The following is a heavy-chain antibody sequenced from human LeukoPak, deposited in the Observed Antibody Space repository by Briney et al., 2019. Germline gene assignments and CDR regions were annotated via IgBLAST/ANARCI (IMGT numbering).Heavy chain of an antibody. CDR1: GFTLSCCG. V-gene: IGHV3-30*02. CDR3: ARDPENVSGSYSHFDL. D-gene: IGHD1-26*01. J-gene: IGHJ2*01. CDR2: IRYDGSNK. Sequence: PGGSLRLSCAASGFTLSCCGMHWVRQAPGKRLEWVAFIRYDGSNKYYADSVKGRFTVSRDNAKKSLYLQINSLRAEDTALYYCARDPENVSGSYSHFDLWGRGTLVTVSS.